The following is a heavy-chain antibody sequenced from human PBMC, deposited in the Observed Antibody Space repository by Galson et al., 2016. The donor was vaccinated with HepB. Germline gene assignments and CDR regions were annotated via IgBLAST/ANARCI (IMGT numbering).Heavy chain of an antibody. V-gene: IGHV3-23*01. Sequence: SLRLSCAVSGFAFSGYAMAWVRQAPGKGLEWVSTVTDDGVGKWYADSVKSRLTMSRDNSKNTLYLQMNSLRAEDTAVYYCANHRGWGQGTLVTVSS. CDR1: GFAFSGYA. CDR3: ANHRG. CDR2: VTDDGVGK. J-gene: IGHJ4*02.